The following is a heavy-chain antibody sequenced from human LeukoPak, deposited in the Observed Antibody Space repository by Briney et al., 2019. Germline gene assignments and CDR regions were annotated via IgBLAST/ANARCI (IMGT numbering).Heavy chain of an antibody. CDR1: GFTFSSYA. CDR2: ISGGGGDT. CDR3: ARWFGEPPNFDY. V-gene: IGHV3-23*01. Sequence: PGGSLRLSCAASGFTFSSYAVSWVRQASGKGLEWVSAISGGGGDTFYADSVKGRFSISRDNSKNRVFLQMNSLRAEETAMYYCARWFGEPPNFDYWGQGTLVTVSS. D-gene: IGHD3-10*01. J-gene: IGHJ4*02.